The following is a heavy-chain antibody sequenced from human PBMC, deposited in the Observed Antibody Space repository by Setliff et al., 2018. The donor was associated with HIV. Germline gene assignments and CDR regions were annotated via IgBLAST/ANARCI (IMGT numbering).Heavy chain of an antibody. CDR3: ASQPYNSGWFGGWFDP. CDR2: IYYSGST. D-gene: IGHD6-19*01. J-gene: IGHJ5*02. V-gene: IGHV4-59*12. CDR1: GDSISNYY. Sequence: NPSETLSLTCTVSGDSISNYYWSWIRQPPGKGLEWIGHIYYSGSTDYNPSLTSRVIISVDPSKNQFTLMLNSVTAADTAVYYCASQPYNSGWFGGWFDPWGRGTLVTVSS.